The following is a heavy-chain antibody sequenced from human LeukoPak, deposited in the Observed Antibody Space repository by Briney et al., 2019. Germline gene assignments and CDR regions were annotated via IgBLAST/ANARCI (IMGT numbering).Heavy chain of an antibody. V-gene: IGHV1-69*05. CDR3: ARENSWIQPYMDV. Sequence: SVKVSCKASGGTLCTYAVSWVRQAPGQGLEWMGRISPMFGIANYTQKFQGRVTITTDESANTAYMELSSLTSEDTAVYYCARENSWIQPYMDVWGKGTTVTVSS. CDR2: ISPMFGIA. CDR1: GGTLCTYA. J-gene: IGHJ6*03. D-gene: IGHD5-18*01.